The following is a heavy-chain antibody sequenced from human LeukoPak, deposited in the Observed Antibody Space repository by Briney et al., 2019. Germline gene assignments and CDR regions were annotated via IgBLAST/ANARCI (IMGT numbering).Heavy chain of an antibody. D-gene: IGHD3-3*01. CDR3: ARDHSNDFWSGSGPLYYMDI. CDR2: INPNSGYT. Sequence: ASVKVSCKASGYTFTGYYMHWVRQAPGQGLEWMGWINPNSGYTNYAQKFQGRVTMTRDTSISTAYMELSRLRSDDTAVYYCARDHSNDFWSGSGPLYYMDIWGKGNTVTVSS. J-gene: IGHJ6*03. V-gene: IGHV1-2*02. CDR1: GYTFTGYY.